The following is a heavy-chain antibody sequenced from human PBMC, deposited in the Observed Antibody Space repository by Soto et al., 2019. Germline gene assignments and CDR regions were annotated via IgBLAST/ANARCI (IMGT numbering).Heavy chain of an antibody. J-gene: IGHJ4*02. D-gene: IGHD5-12*01. CDR2: ISPIFNSA. CDR1: GGTFNNYA. CDR3: AREVTVASYSFDF. V-gene: IGHV1-69*13. Sequence: SVKVSCKASGGTFNNYALSWVRQAPGQGREWMGGISPIFNSANYAQKFQGRVTITADDSTSTAYMELRSLRPDDTAVYYCAREVTVASYSFDFWGQGXLVTVSS.